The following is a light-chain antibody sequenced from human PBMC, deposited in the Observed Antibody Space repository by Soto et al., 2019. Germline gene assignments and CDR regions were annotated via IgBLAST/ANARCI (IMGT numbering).Light chain of an antibody. CDR1: QSIATS. V-gene: IGKV1-39*01. CDR3: QQSYDIGT. J-gene: IGKJ1*01. Sequence: DIQMTQSPSSLSASVGDRVTITCRASQSIATSLNWYQQKPGKAPKFLIHSASTLQNGVPSRFSGSGSGTDFTLTISSLEPEDFATYSCQQSYDIGTFGQGTKVDIK. CDR2: SAS.